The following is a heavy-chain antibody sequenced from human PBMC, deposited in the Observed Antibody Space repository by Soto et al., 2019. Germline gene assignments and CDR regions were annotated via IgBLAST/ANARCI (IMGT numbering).Heavy chain of an antibody. Sequence: EVPLLESGGGLVQPGGSLRLSCVAPGFTFTNFALGWVGQAPGKGLEWVSGFSGSNTYYADSVKGRFTISRDNSKNALFLQMNSLRAEDTAIYYCAKGWGDYWGQGTLVTVSS. V-gene: IGHV3-23*01. CDR3: AKGWGDY. J-gene: IGHJ4*02. D-gene: IGHD7-27*01. CDR1: GFTFTNFA. CDR2: FSGSNT.